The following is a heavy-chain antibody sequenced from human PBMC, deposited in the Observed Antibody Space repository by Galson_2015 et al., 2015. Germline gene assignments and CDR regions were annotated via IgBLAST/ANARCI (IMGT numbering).Heavy chain of an antibody. D-gene: IGHD5-24*01. CDR2: IRVSGTNK. CDR1: GFTFSSAA. CDR3: AKDLQMSR. V-gene: IGHV3-23*01. Sequence: SLRLSCAASGFTFSSAAMTWVRQVPGKGLEWVSVIRVSGTNKYYADSVKGRFTISRDNAKNTLYLQMNSLRVEDTAVYYCAKDLQMSRWGQGTLVTVSS. J-gene: IGHJ4*02.